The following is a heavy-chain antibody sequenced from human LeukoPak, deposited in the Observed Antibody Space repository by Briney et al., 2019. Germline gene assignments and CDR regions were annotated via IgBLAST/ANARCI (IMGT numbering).Heavy chain of an antibody. D-gene: IGHD1-26*01. CDR1: GGSISSYY. V-gene: IGHV4-59*01. CDR3: ARGEWELGY. J-gene: IGHJ4*02. Sequence: NPSETLSLTCTVSGGSISSYYWSWIRQPPGKRLEWIGHVQNGGSTNYNPSLKSRVTISVDSSNNQVSLKVRSVTAADTAVYYCARGEWELGYWGQGTLVTVSS. CDR2: VQNGGST.